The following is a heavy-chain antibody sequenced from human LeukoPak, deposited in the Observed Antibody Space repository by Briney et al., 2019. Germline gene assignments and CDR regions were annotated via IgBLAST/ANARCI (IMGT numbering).Heavy chain of an antibody. Sequence: QAGGSLRLSCVASGFTFSNYAMSWVRQAPGKRLEWVSTISGSGDRTYYADSVKGRFTISRDNSKNTLYVQMNSLRPEDTAVYYCAKDDSDTNYYFDYWGQGTLVTVSS. CDR1: GFTFSNYA. V-gene: IGHV3-23*01. J-gene: IGHJ4*02. D-gene: IGHD5-18*01. CDR2: ISGSGDRT. CDR3: AKDDSDTNYYFDY.